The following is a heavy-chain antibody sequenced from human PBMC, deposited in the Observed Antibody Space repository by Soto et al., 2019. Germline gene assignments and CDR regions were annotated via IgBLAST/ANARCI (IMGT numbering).Heavy chain of an antibody. V-gene: IGHV5-51*01. D-gene: IGHD3-9*01. Sequence: PGESLKISCKGSGYSFTSYWIGWVRQMPGKGLEWMGIIYPGDSDTRYSPSFQGQVTISADKSISTAYLQWSSLKASDTAVYYCARDHYVYDILTGYGYYYGMDVWGQGTTVTVSS. J-gene: IGHJ6*02. CDR3: ARDHYVYDILTGYGYYYGMDV. CDR2: IYPGDSDT. CDR1: GYSFTSYW.